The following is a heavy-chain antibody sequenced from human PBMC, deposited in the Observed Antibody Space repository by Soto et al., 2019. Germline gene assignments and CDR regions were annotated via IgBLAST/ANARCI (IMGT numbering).Heavy chain of an antibody. V-gene: IGHV1-18*01. CDR1: GYTFTSYG. Sequence: QVQLVQSGAEVKKPGASVKVSCKASGYTFTSYGISWVRQAPGQGLEWMGWISAYNGNTNYAQKLQGRVTMTTDTSXSXXYMELRSLRSDDTAVYYCARRGYCSSTSCYDYFDYWGQGTLVTVSS. CDR2: ISAYNGNT. CDR3: ARRGYCSSTSCYDYFDY. D-gene: IGHD2-2*01. J-gene: IGHJ4*02.